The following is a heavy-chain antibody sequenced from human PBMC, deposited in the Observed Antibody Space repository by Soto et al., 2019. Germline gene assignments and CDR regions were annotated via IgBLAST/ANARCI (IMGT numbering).Heavy chain of an antibody. Sequence: QVQLVQSGAEVKKPGASVKVSCKASGYTFTSYAMHWVRQAPGQRLEWMGWINAGNGNTKYSQKFQGRVTITRDTSASTAYMERSSLRSEDTAVYSCARGSSSWYVVGVWGQGTTVTVSS. J-gene: IGHJ6*02. D-gene: IGHD6-13*01. CDR2: INAGNGNT. CDR1: GYTFTSYA. CDR3: ARGSSSWYVVGV. V-gene: IGHV1-3*01.